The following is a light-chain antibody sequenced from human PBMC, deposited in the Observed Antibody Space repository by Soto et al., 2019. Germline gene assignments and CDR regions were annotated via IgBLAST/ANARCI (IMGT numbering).Light chain of an antibody. V-gene: IGLV1-40*01. J-gene: IGLJ1*01. Sequence: QSVLTQPPSVSGAPGQSGTISCTGSSSNIGAGYDVHWYQQLPGTAPKLLIYGNSNRPSGVPDRFSGSKSGTSASLAITGLQAEDEADYYCQSYDSSLSGYVFGTGTQLTVL. CDR1: SSNIGAGYD. CDR3: QSYDSSLSGYV. CDR2: GNS.